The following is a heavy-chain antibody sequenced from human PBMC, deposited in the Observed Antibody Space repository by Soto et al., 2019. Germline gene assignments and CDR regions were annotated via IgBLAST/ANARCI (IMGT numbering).Heavy chain of an antibody. CDR3: AHTKDSSGFLTS. Sequence: SGPTLVNPTQTLTLTCSFSGFSLSVYGVRVIWFRQPPGETLEWLALIHWNDDKRYSPYLKSRLTITKDTSKNQVVLTLTNLDPLDTGTYFCAHTKDSSGFLTSWGQGILVTVSS. V-gene: IGHV2-5*01. CDR1: GFSLSVYGVR. CDR2: IHWNDDK. J-gene: IGHJ5*02. D-gene: IGHD3-22*01.